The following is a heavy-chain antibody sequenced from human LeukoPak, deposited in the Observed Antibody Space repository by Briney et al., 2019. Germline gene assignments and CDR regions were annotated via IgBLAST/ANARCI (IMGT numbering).Heavy chain of an antibody. CDR3: ARDRIEMATFDCMDV. CDR2: IIPIFGTA. J-gene: IGHJ6*02. V-gene: IGHV1-69*01. D-gene: IGHD5-24*01. Sequence: SVKVSCKASGATFSSYAISWVRQAPGRGLEWMGGIIPIFGTANYAQKFQGRVTITADESTSTAYMELSSLRSEDTAVYYCARDRIEMATFDCMDVWGQGTTVTVSS. CDR1: GATFSSYA.